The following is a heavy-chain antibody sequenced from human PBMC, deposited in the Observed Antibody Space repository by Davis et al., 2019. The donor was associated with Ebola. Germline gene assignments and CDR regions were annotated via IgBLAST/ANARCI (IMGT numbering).Heavy chain of an antibody. J-gene: IGHJ4*02. V-gene: IGHV3-74*01. CDR2: VNTDGRIT. CDR1: GFAFNTFW. CDR3: ARSYYGGDYFDY. Sequence: HTGGSLRLSCGASGFAFNTFWMHWVRQAPGKGLVWVSRVNTDGRITGYADSVKGRFTISRDNAKNTLYLQMNSLRVEDTAMYYCARSYYGGDYFDYWGQGTLVTVSS. D-gene: IGHD3-10*01.